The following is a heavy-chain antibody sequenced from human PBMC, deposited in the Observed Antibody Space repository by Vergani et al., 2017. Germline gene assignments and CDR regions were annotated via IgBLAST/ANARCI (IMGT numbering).Heavy chain of an antibody. J-gene: IGHJ4*02. CDR2: IHTSGST. CDR3: ARGSCLGGSCYKPRFDY. CDR1: GGSINSHNYY. D-gene: IGHD2-15*01. V-gene: IGHV4-61*02. Sequence: QVQLQESGPGLVKPSQTLSLTCTVSGGSINSHNYYWSWIRQPAGKGLEWIGRIHTSGSTNYNPPLKSRVTMSEDTSKNQFSLNLTSVTAADTAVYFCARGSCLGGSCYKPRFDYWGQGVLVTVSS.